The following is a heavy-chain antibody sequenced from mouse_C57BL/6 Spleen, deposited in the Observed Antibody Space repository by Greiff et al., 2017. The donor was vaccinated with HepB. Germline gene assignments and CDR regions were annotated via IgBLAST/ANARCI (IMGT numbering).Heavy chain of an antibody. V-gene: IGHV5-6*01. Sequence: DVHLVESGGDLVKPGGSLKLSCAASGFTFSSYGMSWVRQTPDKRLEWVATISSGGSYTYYPDSVKGRFTISRDNAKNTLYLQMSSLKSEDTAMYYCARRSSSGYGYWGQGTTLTVSS. CDR2: ISSGGSYT. J-gene: IGHJ2*01. CDR1: GFTFSSYG. D-gene: IGHD3-2*02. CDR3: ARRSSSGYGY.